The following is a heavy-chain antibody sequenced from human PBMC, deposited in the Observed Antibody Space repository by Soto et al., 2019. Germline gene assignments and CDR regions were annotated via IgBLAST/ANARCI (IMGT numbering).Heavy chain of an antibody. D-gene: IGHD6-6*01. CDR2: IYHSGST. V-gene: IGHV4-30-2*01. Sequence: PSETLSLTCAVSGGSISSGGYSWSWIRQPPGKGLEWIGYIYHSGSTYYNPSLKSRVTISVDRSKNQFSLKLSSVTAADTAVYYCASVSPYSSSPHEFDYWGQGTLVTVSS. CDR1: GGSISSGGYS. J-gene: IGHJ4*02. CDR3: ASVSPYSSSPHEFDY.